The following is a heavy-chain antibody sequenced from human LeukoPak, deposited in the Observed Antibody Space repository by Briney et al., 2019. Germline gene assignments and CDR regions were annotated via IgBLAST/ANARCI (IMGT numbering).Heavy chain of an antibody. Sequence: SETLSLTCTVSGGSISSYYWSRIRQPPGKGLQWIGYIYYSGSTNYNPSLKSRVTIPVDTSKNQFSLRLSSVTAADTAVYYCARLAPGYGDSDTDYWGQGTLVTVSS. D-gene: IGHD4-17*01. CDR3: ARLAPGYGDSDTDY. J-gene: IGHJ4*02. CDR1: GGSISSYY. V-gene: IGHV4-59*08. CDR2: IYYSGST.